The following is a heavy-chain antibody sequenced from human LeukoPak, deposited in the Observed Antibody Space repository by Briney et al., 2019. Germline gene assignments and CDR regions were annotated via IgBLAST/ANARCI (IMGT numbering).Heavy chain of an antibody. CDR1: GFTFSSYG. CDR2: ISYDGSNK. D-gene: IGHD1-26*01. J-gene: IGHJ4*02. V-gene: IGHV3-30*18. Sequence: GGSLRLSCAASGFTFSSYGMHWVRQAPGKGLEWVAVISYDGSNKYYADSVKGRFTISRDNSKNTLYLQMHSLRAEDTAVYYCAKGGKWDVTPFDYWGQGTLVPVSS. CDR3: AKGGKWDVTPFDY.